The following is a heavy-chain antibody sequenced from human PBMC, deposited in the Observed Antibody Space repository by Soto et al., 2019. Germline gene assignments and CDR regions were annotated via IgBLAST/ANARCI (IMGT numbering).Heavy chain of an antibody. J-gene: IGHJ4*02. D-gene: IGHD2-15*01. CDR1: GVSLSCSSYY. CDR3: ARHSGGWLYYFDF. CDR2: IYYSGRT. Sequence: SETLSLTCTVSGVSLSCSSYYWGWIRQPPGEGLEWIGTIYYSGRTYYKASLESRLTISVDTSKNEISLRLSSVTAADTAMYYCARHSGGWLYYFDFWGQGTLVTVSS. V-gene: IGHV4-39*01.